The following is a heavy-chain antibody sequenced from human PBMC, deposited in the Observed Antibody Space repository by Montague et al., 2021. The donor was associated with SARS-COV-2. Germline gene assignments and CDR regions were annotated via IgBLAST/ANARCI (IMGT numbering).Heavy chain of an antibody. CDR2: HYNSGST. V-gene: IGHV4-59*12. J-gene: IGHJ4*02. Sequence: SETLSLTCTVSGDSISRYYWGWIRQPPGKGLEWMGYHYNSGSTNYSPTLKSRVAMSVDTSENQFSLKLFSVTAADTAVCYCARVVVDASGWCHSDYWGQGALVTVSS. D-gene: IGHD6-19*01. CDR3: ARVVVDASGWCHSDY. CDR1: GDSISRYY.